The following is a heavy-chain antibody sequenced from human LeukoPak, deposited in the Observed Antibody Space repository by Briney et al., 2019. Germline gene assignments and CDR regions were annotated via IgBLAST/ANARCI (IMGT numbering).Heavy chain of an antibody. CDR2: IHYTGST. CDR3: AREDVAGGSGSNYYYYGADV. Sequence: SETLSLTCTVSGGSINNYYWSWIRQPPGKGLEWIGFIHYTGSTNYNPSLKSRVTISVDTSKNQFSLRLSSVTAADTAVYYCAREDVAGGSGSNYYYYGADVWGQGTTVTVSS. CDR1: GGSINNYY. J-gene: IGHJ6*02. V-gene: IGHV4-59*01. D-gene: IGHD3-10*01.